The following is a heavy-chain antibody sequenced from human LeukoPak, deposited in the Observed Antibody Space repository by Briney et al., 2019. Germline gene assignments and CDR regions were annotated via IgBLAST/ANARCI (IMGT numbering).Heavy chain of an antibody. CDR2: INTNTGNP. V-gene: IGHV7-4-1*02. D-gene: IGHD1-1*01. J-gene: IGHJ4*02. CDR3: ARGSPSTDRILDY. Sequence: ASVKVSCKASGGTFSTYEINWVRQAPGQGLEWMGWINTNTGNPTYAQGFTGRFVFSLDTSVSTAYLQISSLKAEDTAVYYCARGSPSTDRILDYWGQGTLVTVSS. CDR1: GGTFSTYE.